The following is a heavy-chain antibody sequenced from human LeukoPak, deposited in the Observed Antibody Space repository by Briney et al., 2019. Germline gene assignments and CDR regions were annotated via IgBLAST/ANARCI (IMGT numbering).Heavy chain of an antibody. CDR1: GFTFSSFA. D-gene: IGHD2-2*01. J-gene: IGHJ3*02. V-gene: IGHV3-30-3*01. CDR2: ISYDGSNK. Sequence: GGSLRLSCAASGFTFSSFAMHWVRQAPGKGLEWVAVISYDGSNKFYADSVKGRFTISRDNSENTLYLQMNSLRAEDTAVFYCTKGMCSSTSCSRRAFDIWGQRKMVTVSS. CDR3: TKGMCSSTSCSRRAFDI.